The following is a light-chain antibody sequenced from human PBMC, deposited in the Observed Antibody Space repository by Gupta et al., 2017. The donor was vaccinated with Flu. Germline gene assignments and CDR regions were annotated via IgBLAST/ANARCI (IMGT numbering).Light chain of an antibody. CDR2: WAS. CDR3: QQQDGSPFT. CDR1: QSVLYSSNNKNY. V-gene: IGKV4-1*01. Sequence: DIVMTQSPDSLAVSLGERATINCRSSQSVLYSSNNKNYIAWYQQKPRQPPKLLFYWASTRESGVPDSFSGGGSGADFTLIIKNRQAEDAAVYYCQQQDGSPFTFGHGTMVEIK. J-gene: IGKJ3*01.